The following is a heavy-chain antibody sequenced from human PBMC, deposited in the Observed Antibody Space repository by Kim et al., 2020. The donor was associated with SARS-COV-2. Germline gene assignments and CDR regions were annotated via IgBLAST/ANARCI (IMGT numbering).Heavy chain of an antibody. D-gene: IGHD4-17*01. CDR2: INPSGGST. Sequence: ASVKVSCKASGYTFTSYYMHWVRQAPGQGLEWMGIINPSGGSTSYAQKFQGRVTMTRDTSTSTVYMELSSLRSEDTAVYYCARADAEEYGDYGFDYWGQGTLVTVSS. CDR3: ARADAEEYGDYGFDY. J-gene: IGHJ4*02. V-gene: IGHV1-46*01. CDR1: GYTFTSYY.